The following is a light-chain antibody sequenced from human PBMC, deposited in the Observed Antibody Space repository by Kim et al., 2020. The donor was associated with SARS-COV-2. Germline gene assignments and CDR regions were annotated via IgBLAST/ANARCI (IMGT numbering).Light chain of an antibody. CDR2: GAS. V-gene: IGKV3-20*01. CDR1: QSVSSSC. Sequence: LSPGERATLSCRASQSVSSSCLAWYQQKPGQAPRRLIYGASSRDTGIPDRFSGSGSGTDFTLTISRLEPEDFAVYYCQQYGNLPYTFGQGTKLEIK. CDR3: QQYGNLPYT. J-gene: IGKJ2*01.